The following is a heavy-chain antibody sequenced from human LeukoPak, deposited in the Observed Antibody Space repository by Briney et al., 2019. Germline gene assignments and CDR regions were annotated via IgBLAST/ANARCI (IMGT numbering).Heavy chain of an antibody. V-gene: IGHV3-21*01. J-gene: IGHJ3*02. CDR1: GFTFSSYS. CDR2: ISSSSSYI. D-gene: IGHD4-17*01. CDR3: ARGDFNDYGDYVDAFEI. Sequence: GSLRLSCAASGFTFSSYSMNWVRQAPGKGLEWVSSISSSSSYIYYADSVKGRFTISRDNAKKSLYLQMNSLRAEDTAVYYCARGDFNDYGDYVDAFEIWGQGTMVAVSA.